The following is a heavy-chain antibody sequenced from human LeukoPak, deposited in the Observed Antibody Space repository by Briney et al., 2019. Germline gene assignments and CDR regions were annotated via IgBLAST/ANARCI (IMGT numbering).Heavy chain of an antibody. J-gene: IGHJ6*02. V-gene: IGHV3-21*01. CDR3: ARAQVVPDAMSYYYYGMDV. Sequence: GGSLRLSCAASGFTFRSYSMNWVRQAPGKGLEWVAYISSSSSYICYADSVKGRFTISRDNAKNSLYLQMNSLRTEDTAVYYCARAQVVPDAMSYYYYGMDVWGQGTTVTVSS. CDR1: GFTFRSYS. CDR2: ISSSSSYI. D-gene: IGHD2-2*01.